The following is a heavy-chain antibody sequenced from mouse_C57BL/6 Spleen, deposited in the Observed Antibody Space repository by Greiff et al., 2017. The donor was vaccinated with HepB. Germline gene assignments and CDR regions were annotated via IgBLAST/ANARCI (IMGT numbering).Heavy chain of an antibody. CDR1: GYSFTSYY. CDR3: ARGPYYAMDY. Sequence: VQLQQSGPELVKPGASVKISCKASGYSFTSYYIHWVKQRPGQGLEWIGWIYPGSGNTKYNEKFKGKATLTADTSSSTAYMQLSSLTSEDSAVYYCARGPYYAMDYGGQGTSVTVSS. V-gene: IGHV1-66*01. J-gene: IGHJ4*01. CDR2: IYPGSGNT.